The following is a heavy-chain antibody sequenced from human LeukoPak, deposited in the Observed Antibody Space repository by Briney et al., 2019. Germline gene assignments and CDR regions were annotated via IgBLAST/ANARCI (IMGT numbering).Heavy chain of an antibody. J-gene: IGHJ4*02. V-gene: IGHV3-23*01. D-gene: IGHD1-1*01. CDR1: GFTVSSNY. CDR3: ASNWNDVYFDY. Sequence: PGGSLRLSCAASGFTVSSNYMSWVRQAPGKGLEWVSAISGSGGSTYYADSVKGRFTISRDNSKNTLYLQMNSLRAEDTAVYYCASNWNDVYFDYWGQGTLVTVSS. CDR2: ISGSGGST.